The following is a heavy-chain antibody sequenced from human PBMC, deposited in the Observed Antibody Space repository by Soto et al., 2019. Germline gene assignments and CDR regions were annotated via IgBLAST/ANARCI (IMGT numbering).Heavy chain of an antibody. D-gene: IGHD3-22*01. CDR2: IWYDGSNK. CDR1: GFTFSSYG. CDR3: ARDADYYDSSATVGFDY. J-gene: IGHJ4*02. V-gene: IGHV3-33*01. Sequence: QVQLVESGGGVVQPGRSLRLSCAASGFTFSSYGMHWVRQAPGKGLEWVAVIWYDGSNKYYADSVKGRFTISRDNSKNXXYLQMNSLRAEDTAVYYCARDADYYDSSATVGFDYWGQGTLVTVSS.